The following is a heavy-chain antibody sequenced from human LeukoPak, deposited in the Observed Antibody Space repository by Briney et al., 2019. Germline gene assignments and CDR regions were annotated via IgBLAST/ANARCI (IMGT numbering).Heavy chain of an antibody. V-gene: IGHV1-69*13. CDR3: ARERPYQLLPRGWFDP. CDR1: GGTFSSYA. D-gene: IGHD2-2*01. CDR2: IIPIFGTA. J-gene: IGHJ5*02. Sequence: ASVKVSCKASGGTFSSYAISWVRQAPGQGLEWMGGIIPIFGTANYAQKFQGRVTITADESTSTAYMELSSLRSEDTAVYYCARERPYQLLPRGWFDPWGQGTLVTVSS.